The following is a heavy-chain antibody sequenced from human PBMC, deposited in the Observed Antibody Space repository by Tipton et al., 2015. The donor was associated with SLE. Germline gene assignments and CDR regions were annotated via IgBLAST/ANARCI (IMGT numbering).Heavy chain of an antibody. V-gene: IGHV4-61*09. J-gene: IGHJ6*03. Sequence: TLSLTCTVSGGSISSGSYYWTWIRQPAGKGLEWIGYIYPRGTTNYNPSLKSRVTISRDTSNNQFSLRLSSVTAADTAVYYCARGPPMVFYYMDVWGKGTTVTVSS. CDR3: ARGPPMVFYYMDV. CDR1: GGSISSGSYY. D-gene: IGHD3-10*01. CDR2: IYPRGTT.